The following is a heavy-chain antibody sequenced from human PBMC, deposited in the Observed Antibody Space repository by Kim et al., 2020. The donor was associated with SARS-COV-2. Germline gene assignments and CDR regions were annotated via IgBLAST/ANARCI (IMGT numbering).Heavy chain of an antibody. D-gene: IGHD3-10*01. V-gene: IGHV3-72*01. J-gene: IGHJ4*02. CDR2: TRNKANSYTT. Sequence: GGSLRLSCAASGFTFSDHYMDWVRQAPGKGLEWVGRTRNKANSYTTEYAASVKGRFTISRDDSKNSLYLQMNSLKTEDTAVYYCAREGGSGSYYGTFDYWGQGTLVTVSS. CDR1: GFTFSDHY. CDR3: AREGGSGSYYGTFDY.